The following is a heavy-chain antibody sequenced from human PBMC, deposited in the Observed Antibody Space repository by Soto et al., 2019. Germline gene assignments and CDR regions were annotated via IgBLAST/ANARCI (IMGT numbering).Heavy chain of an antibody. CDR3: ATEGAQSSSWYKYNWFDP. J-gene: IGHJ5*02. CDR2: FDPEDGET. CDR1: GYTLTELS. D-gene: IGHD6-13*01. V-gene: IGHV1-24*01. Sequence: ASVKVSCKVSGYTLTELSMHWVRQAPGKGLEWMGGFDPEDGETIYAQKFQGRVTMTEDTSTDTAYMELSRLRSEDTAVYYCATEGAQSSSWYKYNWFDPWGQGTLVTVSS.